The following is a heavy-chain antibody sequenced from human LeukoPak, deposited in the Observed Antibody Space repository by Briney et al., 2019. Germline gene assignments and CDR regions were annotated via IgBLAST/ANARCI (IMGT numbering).Heavy chain of an antibody. CDR1: GGSFSGYH. CDR3: ARGPREIRLVTRDCRY. J-gene: IGHJ4*02. V-gene: IGHV4-34*01. CDR2: INHRGST. D-gene: IGHD3-16*02. Sequence: SETLSLTCAVYGGSFSGYHWSWIRQRPGKGVGWIGEINHRGSTNYNPSLKSRVTMSVDTSKNQFSLKLSSVTAADTAVYYCARGPREIRLVTRDCRYGGQG.